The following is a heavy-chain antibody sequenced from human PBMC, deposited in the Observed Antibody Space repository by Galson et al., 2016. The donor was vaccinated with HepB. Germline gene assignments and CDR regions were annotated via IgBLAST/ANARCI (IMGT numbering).Heavy chain of an antibody. D-gene: IGHD4-17*01. CDR2: VYSGGST. CDR3: ARELGNGDYRYYFYMDV. CDR1: GITVSRNY. Sequence: SLRLSCAASGITVSRNYMSWVRQAPGKGLEWVSVVYSGGSTDYADSVRGRFTISRDNSKNMVYLQMKSLRAEDTAVYYCARELGNGDYRYYFYMDVWGKGTTVTVSS. J-gene: IGHJ6*03. V-gene: IGHV3-53*01.